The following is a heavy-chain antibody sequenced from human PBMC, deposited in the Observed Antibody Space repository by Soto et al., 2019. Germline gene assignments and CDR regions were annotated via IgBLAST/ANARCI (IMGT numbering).Heavy chain of an antibody. CDR3: ARPYGSGTN. V-gene: IGHV4-34*01. Sequence: SETLSLTCAVYGGSFSGYYWSWIRQPPGKGLEWIGEINHSGSTNYNPSLKSRVTISVDTSKNQFSLKLSSVTAADTAVYYCARPYGSGTNWGQGTLVTVSS. CDR2: INHSGST. CDR1: GGSFSGYY. D-gene: IGHD3-10*01. J-gene: IGHJ4*02.